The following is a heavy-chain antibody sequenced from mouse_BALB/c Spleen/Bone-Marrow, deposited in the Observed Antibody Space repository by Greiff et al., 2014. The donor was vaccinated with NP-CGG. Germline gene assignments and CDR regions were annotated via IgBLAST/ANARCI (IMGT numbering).Heavy chain of an antibody. CDR2: ISDGGSYT. J-gene: IGHJ1*01. Sequence: VQLKESGGGLVKPGGSLKLSCGASGFPFSGYYMYWVRQTPEKRLGWGGNISDGGSYTYYPDSVKGRFTVSRDNAKNNLYLQMSSLKSEDTAMYYCAREYGTSYDYYFDVWGAGTTVTVSS. D-gene: IGHD1-1*01. CDR1: GFPFSGYY. V-gene: IGHV5-4*02. CDR3: AREYGTSYDYYFDV.